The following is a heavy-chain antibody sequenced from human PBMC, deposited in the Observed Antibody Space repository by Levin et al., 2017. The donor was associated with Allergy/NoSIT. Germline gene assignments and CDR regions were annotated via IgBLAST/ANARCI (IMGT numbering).Heavy chain of an antibody. J-gene: IGHJ4*02. Sequence: ETLSLTCAASGFTFSSYAMSWVRQAPGKGLEWVSAISGSGGSTYYADSVKGRFTISRDNSKNTLYLQMNSLRAEDTAVYYCAKDPYSSSWPYYFDYWGQGTLVTVSS. CDR2: ISGSGGST. D-gene: IGHD6-13*01. V-gene: IGHV3-23*01. CDR1: GFTFSSYA. CDR3: AKDPYSSSWPYYFDY.